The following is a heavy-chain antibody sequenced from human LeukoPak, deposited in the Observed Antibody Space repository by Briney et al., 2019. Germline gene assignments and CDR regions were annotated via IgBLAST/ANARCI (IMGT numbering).Heavy chain of an antibody. D-gene: IGHD3-16*01. CDR3: ARGIPELRGGVLDY. CDR2: INSDGSST. Sequence: GGSLRLSCAASGITFSSYWMHWVRQVPGKGLVWVSRINSDGSSTSYADSVTGRLTISRDNAKNTLYLQMNSLRAEDTAVYYCARGIPELRGGVLDYWGQGTLVTVSS. CDR1: GITFSSYW. J-gene: IGHJ4*02. V-gene: IGHV3-74*01.